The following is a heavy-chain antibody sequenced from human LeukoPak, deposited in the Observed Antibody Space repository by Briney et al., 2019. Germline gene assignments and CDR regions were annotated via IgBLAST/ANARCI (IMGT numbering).Heavy chain of an antibody. CDR1: GGSISSSGSY. Sequence: SETLSLTCTVSGGSISSSGSYWGWIRQPPGRGLEWIGSIYYSGNTYNPSLKSRVTISVDTSKNQFSLNLTSVTAADTAMYYCARVMAARREDLNWFDPWGQGTLVTVSS. CDR3: ARVMAARREDLNWFDP. D-gene: IGHD6-6*01. J-gene: IGHJ5*02. CDR2: IYYSGNT. V-gene: IGHV4-39*07.